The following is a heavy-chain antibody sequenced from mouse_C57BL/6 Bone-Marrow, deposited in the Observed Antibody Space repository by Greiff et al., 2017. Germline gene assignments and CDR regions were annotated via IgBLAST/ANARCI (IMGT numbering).Heavy chain of an antibody. CDR1: GYAFTNYL. V-gene: IGHV1-54*01. Sequence: QVQLQQSGAELVRPGTSVKVSCKASGYAFTNYLIEWVKQRPGQGLEWIGVINPGSGGTNYNEKFKGKATLTADKSSSTAYMQLSSLTSEDSAVYFCARGRHSSSAWFAYWGQGTLVTVSA. D-gene: IGHD1-1*01. CDR3: ARGRHSSSAWFAY. CDR2: INPGSGGT. J-gene: IGHJ3*01.